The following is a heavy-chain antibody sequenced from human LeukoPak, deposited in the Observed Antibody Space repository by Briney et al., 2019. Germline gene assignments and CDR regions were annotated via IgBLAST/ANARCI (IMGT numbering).Heavy chain of an antibody. J-gene: IGHJ4*02. Sequence: ASVKVSCKASGYTFTSYDINWVRQATGQGLEWMGWMNPNSGNTGYAQKFQGRVTMTRNTSISTAYMELSSLRSEDTAVYYCARGPHLGYYDFWSGYPTSDYWGQGTLVTVSS. CDR1: GYTFTSYD. CDR3: ARGPHLGYYDFWSGYPTSDY. V-gene: IGHV1-8*01. D-gene: IGHD3-3*01. CDR2: MNPNSGNT.